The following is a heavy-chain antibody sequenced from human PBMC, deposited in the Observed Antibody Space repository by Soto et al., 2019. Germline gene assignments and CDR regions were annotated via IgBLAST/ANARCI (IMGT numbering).Heavy chain of an antibody. CDR1: GFSISGSA. V-gene: IGHV3-73*01. CDR2: IRDKTNGYAT. D-gene: IGHD1-1*01. J-gene: IGHJ3*02. CDR3: TRLEEPGDRALDI. Sequence: EVHLVESGGDLVQPGGSLKLSCAASGFSISGSAIHWVRQASGKGLEWVARIRDKTNGYATGYAASVQGRFTISRDDSKKTAFLQMNSLKTEDTAVYYCTRLEEPGDRALDIGGQGTMVTFSP.